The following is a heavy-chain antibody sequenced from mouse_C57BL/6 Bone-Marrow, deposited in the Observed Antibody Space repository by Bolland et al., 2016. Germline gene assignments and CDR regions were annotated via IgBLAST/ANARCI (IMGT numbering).Heavy chain of an antibody. Sequence: AINSDGGSTYYPDTMERRFIISRDNTKKTLYLQMSSLRSEDTALYYCARRGNMIMDYWGQGTS. J-gene: IGHJ4*01. V-gene: IGHV5-2*01. CDR3: ARRGNMIMDY. CDR2: INSDGGST. D-gene: IGHD2-3*01.